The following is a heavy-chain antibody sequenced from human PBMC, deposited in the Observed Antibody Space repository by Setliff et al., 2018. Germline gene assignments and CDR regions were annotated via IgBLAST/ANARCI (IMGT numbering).Heavy chain of an antibody. D-gene: IGHD3-10*01. CDR2: IYTSGIT. J-gene: IGHJ4*02. V-gene: IGHV4-59*08. CDR3: ARHEFVGGYYGSVTYRHFDY. Sequence: SETLSLTCTVSGGPMRSFYWSWIRQTPGKGLEWIGHIYTSGITNYSPSLRSRVTISLDTSENQFSLKLTSVTAADTAVYFCARHEFVGGYYGSVTYRHFDYWGQGILVTV. CDR1: GGPMRSFY.